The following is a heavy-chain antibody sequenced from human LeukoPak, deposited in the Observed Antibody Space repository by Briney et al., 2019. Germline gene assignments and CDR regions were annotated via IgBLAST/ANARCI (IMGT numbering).Heavy chain of an antibody. V-gene: IGHV1-2*02. Sequence: GASVKVSCKASAYTFTGYYIHWLRQAPGQGLEWMGCINPNTGDTDYGQKFQGRVTMTRDTSTSTVYMELSSLRSEDAAVYYCAGQFIAAAGGVDPWGQGTLVTVSS. CDR3: AGQFIAAAGGVDP. CDR1: AYTFTGYY. J-gene: IGHJ5*02. CDR2: INPNTGDT. D-gene: IGHD6-13*01.